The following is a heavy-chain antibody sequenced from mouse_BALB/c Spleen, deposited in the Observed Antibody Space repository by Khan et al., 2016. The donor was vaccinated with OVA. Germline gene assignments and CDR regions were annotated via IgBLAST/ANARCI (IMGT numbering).Heavy chain of an antibody. Sequence: QVQLKQSGPELKKPGETVRISCKASGYTFTTAGIQWVQKMPGKGLKWIGWINTHSGVPKYAEDFKGRFAFSLEISVNTAYLQITNLKNEDTATYVCTEGRAAYYRNDGGAMEYWGQGTSVTVSS. J-gene: IGHJ4*01. CDR3: TEGRAAYYRNDGGAMEY. CDR1: GYTFTTAG. D-gene: IGHD2-14*01. V-gene: IGHV9-4*02. CDR2: INTHSGVP.